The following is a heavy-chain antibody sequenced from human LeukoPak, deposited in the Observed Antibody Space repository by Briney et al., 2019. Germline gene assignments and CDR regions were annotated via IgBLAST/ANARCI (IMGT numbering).Heavy chain of an antibody. CDR1: GGSFSGYY. D-gene: IGHD1/OR15-1a*01. Sequence: SETLSLTCAVYGGSFSGYYWSWIRQPPGKGLEWIGEINHSGSTNYNPSLKSRVTISVDTSKNQFSLKLSSVTAADTAVYYCASSANTPVSWFDPWGQGTLVTVSS. V-gene: IGHV4-34*01. J-gene: IGHJ5*02. CDR3: ASSANTPVSWFDP. CDR2: INHSGST.